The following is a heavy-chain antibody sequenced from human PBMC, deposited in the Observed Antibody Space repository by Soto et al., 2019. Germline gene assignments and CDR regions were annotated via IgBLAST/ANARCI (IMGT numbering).Heavy chain of an antibody. Sequence: EVPLLESGGGLVQPGGSLRLSCAASGFTFSSYAMSWVRQAPGKGLEWVSAISGSGGSTYYADSVKGRFTISRDNSKNTLDLQMNSMRAEDKAVYYCAKGVSGLSALDYWGQGTLVTVSS. CDR1: GFTFSSYA. CDR2: ISGSGGST. V-gene: IGHV3-23*01. D-gene: IGHD3-10*01. J-gene: IGHJ4*02. CDR3: AKGVSGLSALDY.